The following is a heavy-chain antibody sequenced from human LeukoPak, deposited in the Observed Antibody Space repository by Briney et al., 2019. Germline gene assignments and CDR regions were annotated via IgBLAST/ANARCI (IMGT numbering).Heavy chain of an antibody. J-gene: IGHJ6*02. V-gene: IGHV1-8*01. CDR3: ARGFDVLTGHSYAYYYYYGLDI. CDR1: GYTFTAHD. CDR2: MNPNSGNT. D-gene: IGHD3-9*01. Sequence: ASVKVSCKASGYTFTAHDINWVRQATGQGLEWMGWMNPNSGNTGLGQNFKGRVTMTRDTSTSTAYMELSSLRSEDTAVYYCARGFDVLTGHSYAYYYYYGLDIWGQGATVIVSS.